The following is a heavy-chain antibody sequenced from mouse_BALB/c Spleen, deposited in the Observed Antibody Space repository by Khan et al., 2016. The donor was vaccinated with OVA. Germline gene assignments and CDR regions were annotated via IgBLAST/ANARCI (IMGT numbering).Heavy chain of an antibody. Sequence: VELVESGGDLVKPGGSLKLSCAASGFTFSTYGMSWVRQTPDKRLEWVATVSTGGGYTYYPDSVKGRFTISRDNAKNTPYLQMSGLKSEDTAMFYCTRLDYYYGGEGFAYWGQGTLVTVSA. D-gene: IGHD1-1*02. CDR1: GFTFSTYG. CDR2: VSTGGGYT. CDR3: TRLDYYYGGEGFAY. V-gene: IGHV5-6*01. J-gene: IGHJ3*01.